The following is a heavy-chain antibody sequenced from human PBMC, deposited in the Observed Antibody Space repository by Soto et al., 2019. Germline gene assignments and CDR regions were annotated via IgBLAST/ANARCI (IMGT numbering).Heavy chain of an antibody. D-gene: IGHD4-17*01. CDR2: IIPIFGTA. CDR1: GGTFSSYA. Sequence: QVQLVQSGAEVKKPGSSVKVSCKASGGTFSSYAISWVRQAPGQGLEWMGGIIPIFGTANYAQKFQGRVTITADESTSTDYRELSSLRSEDTAVYYCARYLYGGGWFDPWGQGTLVTVSS. J-gene: IGHJ5*02. V-gene: IGHV1-69*12. CDR3: ARYLYGGGWFDP.